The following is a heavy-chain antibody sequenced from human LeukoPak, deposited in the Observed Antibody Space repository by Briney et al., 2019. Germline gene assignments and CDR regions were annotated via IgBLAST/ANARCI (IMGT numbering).Heavy chain of an antibody. V-gene: IGHV3-7*05. CDR1: GFTFSDYW. CDR2: IKQDGSEN. J-gene: IGHJ3*02. CDR3: ATYWRYFDWLLSDI. D-gene: IGHD3-9*01. Sequence: GGSLRLSCEASGFTFSDYWMNWVRQAPGKGLELVANIKQDGSENYYVDSVKGRFTISRDNAKNSVYLQMNSLRAEDTAVYYCATYWRYFDWLLSDIWGLGTMVTVSS.